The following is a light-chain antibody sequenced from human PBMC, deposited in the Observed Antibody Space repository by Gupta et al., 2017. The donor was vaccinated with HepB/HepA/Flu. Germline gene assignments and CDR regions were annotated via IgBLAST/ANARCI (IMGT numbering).Light chain of an antibody. V-gene: IGLV3-25*03. CDR3: QSADGSASSVL. Sequence: SHELTPPPSVSVSPGQTARITCSGDPLPEQYAYWYQHTRGLAPMMVIYKDSLRPSGIPERFSGSSSGTTVMLTIRGVQAEDEAAYFCQSADGSASSVLFGGGTKLTVL. J-gene: IGLJ2*01. CDR1: PLPEQY. CDR2: KDS.